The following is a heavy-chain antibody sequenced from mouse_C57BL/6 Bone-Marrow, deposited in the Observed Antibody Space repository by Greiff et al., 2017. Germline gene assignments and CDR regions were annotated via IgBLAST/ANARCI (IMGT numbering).Heavy chain of an antibody. CDR3: ARWAITTVVADWYFDV. D-gene: IGHD1-1*01. CDR2: IDPNSGGT. CDR1: GYTFTSYW. J-gene: IGHJ1*03. Sequence: VQLQQPGAELVKPGASVKLSCKASGYTFTSYWMHWVKQRPGRGLEWIGRIDPNSGGTKYNEKFKSKATLTVDKPSSTAYRQLSSLTSEDSAVYYCARWAITTVVADWYFDVWGTGTTVTVSS. V-gene: IGHV1-72*01.